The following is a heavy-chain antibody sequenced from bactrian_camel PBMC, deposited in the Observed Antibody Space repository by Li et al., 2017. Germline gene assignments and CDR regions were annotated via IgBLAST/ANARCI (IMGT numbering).Heavy chain of an antibody. CDR3: ARRGYDY. V-gene: IGHV3S6*01. CDR1: GFTFSTYY. J-gene: IGHJ4*01. Sequence: VQLVESGGGLVQPGGSLRLSCAASGFTFSTYYMSWVRQAPGKGLEWVSGSYSDGSNAAYADSVKGRFTISRDNAKNTLYLQLTSLKTEDTAMYYCARRGYDYWGQGTQVTVS. D-gene: IGHD7*01. CDR2: SYSDGSNA.